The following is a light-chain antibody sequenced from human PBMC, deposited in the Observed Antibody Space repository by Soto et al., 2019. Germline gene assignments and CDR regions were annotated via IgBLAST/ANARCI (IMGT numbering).Light chain of an antibody. V-gene: IGKV1-39*01. Sequence: DIQMTQSPSSLSASVGDRVTITCRASQSINTYLHWYQQKPGIAPNVLIFSASSLQSGVPSRFSGSGAWADFALAVSGLQPEDFGTYYCQQIYSVPYTFGQGTKLEIK. CDR3: QQIYSVPYT. CDR2: SAS. J-gene: IGKJ2*01. CDR1: QSINTY.